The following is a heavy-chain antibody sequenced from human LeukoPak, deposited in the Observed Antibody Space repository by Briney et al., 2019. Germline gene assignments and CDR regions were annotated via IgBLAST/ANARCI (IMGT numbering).Heavy chain of an antibody. J-gene: IGHJ3*02. CDR1: GYSFTSYW. Sequence: GESLKISCKGSGYSFTSYWIGWVRQMPGKGLEWMGIIYPGDSDTRYSPSFQGQVTISADKSISTAYLQWSSLKASDTAMYYCATHYDILTGYLGAFDTWGQGTMVTVSS. V-gene: IGHV5-51*01. CDR2: IYPGDSDT. CDR3: ATHYDILTGYLGAFDT. D-gene: IGHD3-9*01.